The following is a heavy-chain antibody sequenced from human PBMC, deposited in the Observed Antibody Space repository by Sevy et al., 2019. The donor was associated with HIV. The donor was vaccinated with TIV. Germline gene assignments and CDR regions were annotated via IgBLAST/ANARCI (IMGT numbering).Heavy chain of an antibody. CDR1: GFTFHTYA. J-gene: IGHJ4*02. D-gene: IGHD2-8*01. CDR3: ARVAVEYCTNDCYHRFDH. V-gene: IGHV3-30-3*01. Sequence: GGSLRLSCAASGFTFHTYAVLWVRQAPGKGLEWLTLISYDGVNKYYADSVKGRFTRSRDNSKNTQYLQMDSLRVEDTAVYYCARVAVEYCTNDCYHRFDHWGQGTLVTVSS. CDR2: ISYDGVNK.